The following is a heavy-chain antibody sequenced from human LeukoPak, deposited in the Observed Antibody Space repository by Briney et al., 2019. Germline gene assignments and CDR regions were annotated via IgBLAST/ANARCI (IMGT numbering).Heavy chain of an antibody. D-gene: IGHD3-10*02. Sequence: TGGSLRLSCAASGFTFSNYGMHWVRQAPGKGLEWVSSITRSNYIYYADSVKGRFTISRDNAKNPLYLQMNSLRAEDTAVYYCAELGITMIGGVWGKGTTVTISS. CDR3: AELGITMIGGV. CDR1: GFTFSNYG. J-gene: IGHJ6*04. V-gene: IGHV3-21*01. CDR2: ITRSNYI.